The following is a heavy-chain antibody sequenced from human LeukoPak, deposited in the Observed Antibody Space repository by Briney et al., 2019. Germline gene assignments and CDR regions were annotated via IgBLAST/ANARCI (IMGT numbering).Heavy chain of an antibody. V-gene: IGHV3-23*01. D-gene: IGHD3-22*01. J-gene: IGHJ4*02. Sequence: GGSLRLSCAASGFTFNNYAMTWVRQAPGKGLEWVSAITGSGGDTYYADSVKGRFTISRDNSKNTLYLQMNSLRAEDTAVYYCAKDPSHYYDSSGYYYAGVLWGQGTLVTVSS. CDR2: ITGSGGDT. CDR3: AKDPSHYYDSSGYYYAGVL. CDR1: GFTFNNYA.